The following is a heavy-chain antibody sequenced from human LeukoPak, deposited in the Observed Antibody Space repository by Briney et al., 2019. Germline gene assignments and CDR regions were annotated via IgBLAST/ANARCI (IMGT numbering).Heavy chain of an antibody. CDR3: ARDFLHVYYYDSSGYVRGAFDI. Sequence: ASVKVSCKASEYTFTGYYLHWVRQAPGQGLEWMGWINPNSGGTKSTQKFQGRVTMTRDTSISTAYMELSRLRSDDTAVYYCARDFLHVYYYDSSGYVRGAFDIWGQGTMVTVSS. V-gene: IGHV1-2*02. J-gene: IGHJ3*02. D-gene: IGHD3-22*01. CDR2: INPNSGGT. CDR1: EYTFTGYY.